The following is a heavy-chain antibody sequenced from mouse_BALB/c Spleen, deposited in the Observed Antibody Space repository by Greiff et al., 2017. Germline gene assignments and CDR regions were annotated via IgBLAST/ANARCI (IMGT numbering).Heavy chain of an antibody. CDR2: ISSGSSTI. CDR3: ARSGYYGPYAMDY. Sequence: DVQLVESGGGLVQPGGSRKLSCAASGFTFSSFGMHWVRQAPEKGLEWVAYISSGSSTIYYADTVKGRFTISRDNPKNTLFLQMTSLRSEDTAMYYCARSGYYGPYAMDYWGQGTSVTVSS. D-gene: IGHD1-1*01. J-gene: IGHJ4*01. V-gene: IGHV5-17*02. CDR1: GFTFSSFG.